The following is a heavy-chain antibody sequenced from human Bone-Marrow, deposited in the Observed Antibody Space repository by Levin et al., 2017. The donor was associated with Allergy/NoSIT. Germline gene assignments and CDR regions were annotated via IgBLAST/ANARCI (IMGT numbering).Heavy chain of an antibody. CDR2: INPNSGGT. J-gene: IGHJ4*02. D-gene: IGHD6-19*01. V-gene: IGHV1-2*06. CDR3: ARVPLSVADGLDDC. Sequence: ASVKVSCKASGYTFTGYYMHWVRQAPGQGLEWMGRINPNSGGTNYAQKFQGRVTMTRDTSISTAYMELSRLRSDDTAVYYCARVPLSVADGLDDCWGQGTLVTVSS. CDR1: GYTFTGYY.